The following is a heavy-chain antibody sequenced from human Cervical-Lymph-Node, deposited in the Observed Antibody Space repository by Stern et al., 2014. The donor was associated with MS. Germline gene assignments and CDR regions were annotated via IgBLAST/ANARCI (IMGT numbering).Heavy chain of an antibody. V-gene: IGHV3-74*02. D-gene: IGHD1-26*01. J-gene: IGHJ6*02. CDR1: GFTFSSYW. CDR2: INSDGSST. Sequence: EVQLLQSGGGLVQPGGSLRLSCAASGFTFSSYWMHWVRQAPGKGLEWVSRINSDGSSTSYADSVKGRFTISRDNAKNTLYLQMNSLRAEDTAVYYCARRPYSGSYYYYYYYGMDVWGQGTTVTVSS. CDR3: ARRPYSGSYYYYYYYGMDV.